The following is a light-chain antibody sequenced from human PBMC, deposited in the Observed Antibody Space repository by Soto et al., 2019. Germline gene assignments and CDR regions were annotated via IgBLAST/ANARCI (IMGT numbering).Light chain of an antibody. CDR2: SVS. V-gene: IGKV1-9*01. CDR3: QHLNSYPLT. Sequence: DIQLTQSPSFRSASVGDRVTITCRASQGIRSYLVWYQQKAGTAHKVLIHSVSTLQSGVPSRFSGSGSGTEFNLTISSLQPEDFSTYYCQHLNSYPLTFGQGTRLEIK. CDR1: QGIRSY. J-gene: IGKJ5*01.